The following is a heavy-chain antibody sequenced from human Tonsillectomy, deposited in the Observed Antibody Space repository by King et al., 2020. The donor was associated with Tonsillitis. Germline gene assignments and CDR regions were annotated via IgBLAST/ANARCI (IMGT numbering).Heavy chain of an antibody. CDR1: GFTFSSYA. Sequence: DVQLVESGGGLVQPGGSLRLSCAASGFTFSSYAMNWVRQAPGKGLEWVSAITGSGAKTYYADSVKGRFTISRDNYKKTLYLQMNSLRAEDTAVYYCAKDGRYLEWLEGAYYFDYWGQGTLVTVSS. J-gene: IGHJ4*02. V-gene: IGHV3-23*04. CDR3: AKDGRYLEWLEGAYYFDY. D-gene: IGHD3-3*01. CDR2: ITGSGAKT.